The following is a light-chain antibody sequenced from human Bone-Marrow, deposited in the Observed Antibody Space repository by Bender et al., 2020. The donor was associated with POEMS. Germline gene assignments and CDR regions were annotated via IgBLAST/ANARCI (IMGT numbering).Light chain of an antibody. V-gene: IGLV2-23*01. CDR1: NNDVGRYDL. Sequence: QSALTQPASVSGSPGQSITISCTGTNNDVGRYDLVSWYQQHPGKGPKVIIYEDSERPSGDSNRFSGSKSGITASLTISGLQAEDEADYYCCSYAGRDSFVFGTGTKVTVL. CDR3: CSYAGRDSFV. J-gene: IGLJ1*01. CDR2: EDS.